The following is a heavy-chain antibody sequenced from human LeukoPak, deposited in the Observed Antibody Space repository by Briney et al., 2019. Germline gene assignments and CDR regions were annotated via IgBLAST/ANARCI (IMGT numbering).Heavy chain of an antibody. D-gene: IGHD3-9*01. CDR3: AKDPRLLPYFFPGYYFDY. CDR2: IRPSGDNT. CDR1: GFTFSSYD. Sequence: GGALRLSCAASGFTFSSYDMTWVRQAPGRGLEWVSSIRPSGDNTYYGDSVKGRFTISRDNSKNTLYLQMNSLRAEDTAVYYCAKDPRLLPYFFPGYYFDYWGQGTLVTVSS. J-gene: IGHJ4*02. V-gene: IGHV3-23*01.